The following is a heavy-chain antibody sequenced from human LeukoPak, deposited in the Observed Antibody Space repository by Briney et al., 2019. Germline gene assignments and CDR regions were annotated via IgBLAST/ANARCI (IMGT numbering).Heavy chain of an antibody. Sequence: GGSLRLSCAASGFTFSSYSMNWVRQAPGKGLEWVSYISSSGSTIYYADSVKGRFTISRDNAKNSLYLQMNSLRAEDTAVYYCARDYYDSSGYYYFDYWGQGTLVTVSS. V-gene: IGHV3-48*04. J-gene: IGHJ4*02. CDR1: GFTFSSYS. D-gene: IGHD3-22*01. CDR2: ISSSGSTI. CDR3: ARDYYDSSGYYYFDY.